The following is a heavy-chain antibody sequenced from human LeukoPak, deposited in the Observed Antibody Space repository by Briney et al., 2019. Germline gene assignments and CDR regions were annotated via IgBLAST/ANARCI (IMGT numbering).Heavy chain of an antibody. D-gene: IGHD1-14*01. V-gene: IGHV3-43*02. J-gene: IGHJ4*02. CDR1: GFTFDDYA. CDR2: ISEDGGDT. CDR3: AKDKTRGPGDY. Sequence: QPGGSLRLSCAASGFTFDDYAMHWVRQTPGKGLECVSLISEDGGDTWYADSVKGRFTISRDNSKNSLYLQINSLRAEDTAFYYCAKDKTRGPGDYWGQGTLVTVS.